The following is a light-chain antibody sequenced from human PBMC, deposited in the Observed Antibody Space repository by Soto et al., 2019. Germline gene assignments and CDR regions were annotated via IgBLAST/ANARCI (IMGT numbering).Light chain of an antibody. CDR3: SSYTSSRTYV. J-gene: IGLJ1*01. Sequence: QSVLTQPPSVSRSPGQSVAISCTGTSSDVGGSNGVSWYQQPPGTAPKLMIYDVSNRPSGVPDRFSGSKSGNTASLTISGLQAEDEGDYYCSSYTSSRTYVFGTGTKGTV. CDR2: DVS. CDR1: SSDVGGSNG. V-gene: IGLV2-18*02.